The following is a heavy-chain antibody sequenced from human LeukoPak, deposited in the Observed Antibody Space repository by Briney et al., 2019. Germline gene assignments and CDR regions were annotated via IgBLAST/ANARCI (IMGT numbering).Heavy chain of an antibody. V-gene: IGHV1-2*02. CDR1: GYTFTCYY. CDR2: INPNRGGT. Sequence: ASVKVSCKASGYTFTCYYMHWVRQAPGQGLEWRGWINPNRGGTNYAQKFQGRVTMTRDTSISTACMELSRLRSDDTAVYYCVRCRGSGLTGFPNWFDPWGQGTLVTVSS. D-gene: IGHD3-10*01. J-gene: IGHJ5*02. CDR3: VRCRGSGLTGFPNWFDP.